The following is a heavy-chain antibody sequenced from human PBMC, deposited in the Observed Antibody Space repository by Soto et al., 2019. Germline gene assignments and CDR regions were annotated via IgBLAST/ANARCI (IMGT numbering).Heavy chain of an antibody. CDR2: IKSKTDGGTT. D-gene: IGHD2-2*01. CDR1: GFTFSNAW. Sequence: GGSLRLSCAASGFTFSNAWMSWVRQAPGKGLEWVGRIKSKTDGGTTDYAAPVKGRFTISRDDSKNTLYLQMNSLKTEDTAVYYCTTSRKYCSSTSCRTYFQHWGQGTLVTVSS. J-gene: IGHJ1*01. CDR3: TTSRKYCSSTSCRTYFQH. V-gene: IGHV3-15*01.